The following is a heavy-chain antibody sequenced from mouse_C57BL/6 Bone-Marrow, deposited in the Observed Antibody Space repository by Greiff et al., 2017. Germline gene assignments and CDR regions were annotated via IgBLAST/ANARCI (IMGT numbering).Heavy chain of an antibody. CDR1: GYTFTSYW. J-gene: IGHJ1*03. Sequence: QVQLQQPGAELVKPWASVKLSCKASGYTFTSYWMQWVKQRPGQGLEWIGEIDPSDSYTNYNQNFKGKATLNVDTSSSTAYMQLSSLTSEDSAVYYCARIGYYVYWYFDVWGTGTTVTVST. CDR3: ARIGYYVYWYFDV. D-gene: IGHD2-3*01. CDR2: IDPSDSYT. V-gene: IGHV1-50*01.